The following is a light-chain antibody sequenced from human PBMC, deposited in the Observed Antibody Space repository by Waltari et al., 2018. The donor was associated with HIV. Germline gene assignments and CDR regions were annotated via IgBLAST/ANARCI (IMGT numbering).Light chain of an antibody. V-gene: IGKV3-15*01. CDR3: QQNHDWPPTT. CDR1: QSVYTN. CDR2: GAS. Sequence: EIVMTQSPATLSVSPGDTATLSCSASQSVYTNVAWYHQKPGQAPRLLIYGASTRAIGIPARFSGSGSGMEFSLTISSLQSEDFAVYFCQQNHDWPPTTFGQGTRLEIK. J-gene: IGKJ5*01.